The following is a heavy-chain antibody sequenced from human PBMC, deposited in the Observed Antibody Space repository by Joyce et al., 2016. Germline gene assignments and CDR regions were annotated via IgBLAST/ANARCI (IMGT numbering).Heavy chain of an antibody. J-gene: IGHJ2*01. CDR2: IRSVGST. D-gene: IGHD4-17*01. CDR1: GGSVSSGDYY. CDR3: AREGWADGDRPHFWYFDL. Sequence: QVQLQESGPGLVRPSETLSLICTVSGGSVSSGDYYWSWFRQHPGKGLEWFVFIRSVGSTYYPPSLKSPVSMSIDTYNNQLFLRLTSVTAADTAVYFCAREGWADGDRPHFWYFDLWGRGTLLTVSS. V-gene: IGHV4-31*01.